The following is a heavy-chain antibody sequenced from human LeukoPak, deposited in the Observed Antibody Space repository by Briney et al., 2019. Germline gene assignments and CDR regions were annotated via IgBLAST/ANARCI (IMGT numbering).Heavy chain of an antibody. CDR1: GDSISTYY. J-gene: IGHJ4*02. Sequence: SETLSLTCTVSGDSISTYYWSWIRQPSGKRLEWIGYIYFSGTTNYNPSLKSRVTISVDTSKNQFSLRLSSVTAADTAMYYCARERYGDSVDYWGQGTLVTVSS. CDR3: ARERYGDSVDY. CDR2: IYFSGTT. V-gene: IGHV4-59*12. D-gene: IGHD4-17*01.